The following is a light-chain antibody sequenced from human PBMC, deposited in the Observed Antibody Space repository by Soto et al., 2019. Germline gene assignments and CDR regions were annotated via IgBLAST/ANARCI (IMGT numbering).Light chain of an antibody. V-gene: IGKV1-5*01. Sequence: DIQMTQSPSTLSASVGDRVTITCRASQSIVRWLAWYQQKQGKAPKLLIYDASSLESGVPSRFSGSGSGTEFTLTISSLQPDDFATYYCQQYNSYSTFGQGTKLEIK. CDR3: QQYNSYST. CDR2: DAS. CDR1: QSIVRW. J-gene: IGKJ2*01.